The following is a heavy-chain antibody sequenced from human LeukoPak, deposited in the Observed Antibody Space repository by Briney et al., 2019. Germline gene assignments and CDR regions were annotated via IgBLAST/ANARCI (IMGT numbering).Heavy chain of an antibody. D-gene: IGHD1-1*01. J-gene: IGHJ5*02. CDR3: ARGQESVTGHHWFDP. CDR1: GGSISGYY. Sequence: SETLSLTCTVSGGSISGYYWSWIRQPPGKGLEWIGFIYYSGSTNYNPSLKSRVTISVDTSKNQFSLKLSSVTAADTAVYYCARGQESVTGHHWFDPWGQGTLVTVSS. V-gene: IGHV4-59*01. CDR2: IYYSGST.